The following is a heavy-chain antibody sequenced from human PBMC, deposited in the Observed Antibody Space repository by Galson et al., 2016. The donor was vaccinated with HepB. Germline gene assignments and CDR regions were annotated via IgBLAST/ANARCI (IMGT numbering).Heavy chain of an antibody. CDR1: GFTFSSYS. D-gene: IGHD6-19*01. Sequence: SLRLSCAASGFTFSSYSMNWVRQAPGKGLEWVSYISSSSSTIYYADSVKGRFTISRDNAKNSLYLQMNSLRDEDTAVYYCARDLSSGWYSPYYYYGMDVWGQGTTVT. V-gene: IGHV3-48*02. CDR3: ARDLSSGWYSPYYYYGMDV. J-gene: IGHJ6*02. CDR2: ISSSSSTI.